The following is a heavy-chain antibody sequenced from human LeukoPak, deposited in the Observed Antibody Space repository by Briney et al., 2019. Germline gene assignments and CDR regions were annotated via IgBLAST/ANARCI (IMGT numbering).Heavy chain of an antibody. V-gene: IGHV4-38-2*02. CDR3: ARGSLRGGWYFDL. J-gene: IGHJ2*01. Sequence: PSKTLSLTCTVSGYSISSGYYWGWIRQPPGKGLEWTGSIYHSGSTYYNRSLKSRVTISVDTSKNQFSLKLSSVTAADTAVYYCARGSLRGGWYFDLWGRGTLVTVSS. CDR1: GYSISSGYY. D-gene: IGHD3-16*01. CDR2: IYHSGST.